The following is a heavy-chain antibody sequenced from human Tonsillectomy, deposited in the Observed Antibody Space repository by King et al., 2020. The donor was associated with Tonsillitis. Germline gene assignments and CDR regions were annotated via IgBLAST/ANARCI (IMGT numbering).Heavy chain of an antibody. J-gene: IGHJ6*02. CDR3: VSVAVAGWWYGMDV. CDR1: GFTYSSHW. CDR2: INGDGSST. D-gene: IGHD6-19*01. Sequence: VQLVESGGGLVQPGGSLRLSCAASGFTYSSHWMDWVRQAPGKGRVWVSRINGDGSSTSYADSVKGQFTISRDNDQNTLYVQTNSLRGEYTAVYYCVSVAVAGWWYGMDVWGPGTTVTVSS. V-gene: IGHV3-74*01.